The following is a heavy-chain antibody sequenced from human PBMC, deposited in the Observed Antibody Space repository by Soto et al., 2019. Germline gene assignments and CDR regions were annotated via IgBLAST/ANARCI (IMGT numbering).Heavy chain of an antibody. V-gene: IGHV3-9*01. CDR3: AKDMENGYNPYYYYGMDV. Sequence: GGSLRLSCAASGFNFNDYGMRWVRQAPGKGLEWVSSISWNSVSIGYADSVKGRFTISRDNAKNSLYLQMNSLRAEDTALYYCAKDMENGYNPYYYYGMDVWDQGTTVTVSS. J-gene: IGHJ6*02. CDR2: ISWNSVSI. CDR1: GFNFNDYG. D-gene: IGHD3-10*01.